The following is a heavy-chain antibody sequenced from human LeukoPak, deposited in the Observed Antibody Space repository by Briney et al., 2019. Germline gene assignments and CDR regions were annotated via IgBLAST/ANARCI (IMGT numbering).Heavy chain of an antibody. Sequence: SETLSLTCTVSGGSISTYYWSWIRQPPRKGLEWIAYIYYSGSSNYNPSLKSRVTISVDTSNNQFSLRLSSVAAADTAVYYCARGTRYYYGSGSYQYYFDYWGQGTLVTVSS. CDR3: ARGTRYYYGSGSYQYYFDY. CDR1: GGSISTYY. V-gene: IGHV4-59*01. D-gene: IGHD3-10*01. J-gene: IGHJ4*02. CDR2: IYYSGSS.